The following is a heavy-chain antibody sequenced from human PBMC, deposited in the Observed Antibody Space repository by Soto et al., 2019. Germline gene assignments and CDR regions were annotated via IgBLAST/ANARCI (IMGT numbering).Heavy chain of an antibody. Sequence: QVQLVQSGAEVKKPGASVTVSCRASGDTFTGYYMHWVRQAPGQGLEWMGWINPNSGGTKDAQKFQGWVTMTRETYIRTVDMKLSRLRSEATAVYYCARESGGATATLAYYYFYMDVWGTGTTVTVSS. CDR2: INPNSGGT. D-gene: IGHD5-12*01. V-gene: IGHV1-2*04. CDR1: GDTFTGYY. CDR3: ARESGGATATLAYYYFYMDV. J-gene: IGHJ6*03.